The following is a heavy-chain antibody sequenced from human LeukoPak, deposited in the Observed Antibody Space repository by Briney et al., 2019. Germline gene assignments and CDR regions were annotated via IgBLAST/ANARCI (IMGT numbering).Heavy chain of an antibody. CDR2: LYSGGDT. V-gene: IGHV3-53*04. D-gene: IGHD3-22*01. Sequence: QAGGSLRLSCAASGITVSSNYMSWVRQAPGKGLEWVSVLYSGGDTYYGDSVRGRFTISSHNSKNTLYLQMNSLRAEDTAVYYCARDLDSSGYYYFDYWGQGTLVTASS. CDR3: ARDLDSSGYYYFDY. J-gene: IGHJ4*02. CDR1: GITVSSNY.